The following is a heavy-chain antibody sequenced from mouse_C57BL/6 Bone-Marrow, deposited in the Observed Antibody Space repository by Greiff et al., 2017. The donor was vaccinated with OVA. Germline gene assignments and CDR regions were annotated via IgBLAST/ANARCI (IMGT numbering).Heavy chain of an antibody. CDR2: IRSKSNNYAT. Sequence: EVMLVESGGGLVQPKGSLKLSCAASGFSFNTYAMNWVRQAPGKGLEWVARIRSKSNNYATYYADSVKDRFTISRDDSESMLYLQMNNLKTEDTAMYYCVRGDYYYGSYAMDYWGQGTSVTVSS. CDR1: GFSFNTYA. J-gene: IGHJ4*01. V-gene: IGHV10-1*01. CDR3: VRGDYYYGSYAMDY. D-gene: IGHD1-1*01.